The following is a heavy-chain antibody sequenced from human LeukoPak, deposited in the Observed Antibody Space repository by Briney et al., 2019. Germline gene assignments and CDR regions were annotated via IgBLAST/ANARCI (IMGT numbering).Heavy chain of an antibody. D-gene: IGHD4-23*01. CDR2: LYSDGST. J-gene: IGHJ4*02. CDR1: GLTVSSNY. Sequence: GGSLRLSCAASGLTVSSNYMSWVRQAPGKGLEWVSVLYSDGSTYYADSVKGRFTISRDNSKNTLFLQMNSLRAEDTAVYFCAGRPDYGGTPTFDYWGQGTLVTVSS. V-gene: IGHV3-66*01. CDR3: AGRPDYGGTPTFDY.